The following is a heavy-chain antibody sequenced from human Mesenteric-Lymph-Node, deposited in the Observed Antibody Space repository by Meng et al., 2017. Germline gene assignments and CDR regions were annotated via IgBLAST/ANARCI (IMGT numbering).Heavy chain of an antibody. CDR1: GGTFSSYA. CDR3: ARVATKLYYYYGMDV. Sequence: SVKVSCKASGGTFSSYAISWVRQAPGQGLEWMGGIIPIFDTANYAQKFQGRVTITADKSTSTAYMELRSLKSEDTAVYYCARVATKLYYYYGMDVWGQGTTVTVSS. V-gene: IGHV1-69*06. CDR2: IIPIFDTA. J-gene: IGHJ6*02. D-gene: IGHD5-12*01.